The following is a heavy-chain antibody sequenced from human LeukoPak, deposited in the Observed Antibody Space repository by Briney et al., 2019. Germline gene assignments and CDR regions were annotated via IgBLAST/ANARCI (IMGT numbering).Heavy chain of an antibody. CDR2: ISGSGGST. Sequence: QSGGSLRLSCAASGFAFSSYAMSWVRQAPGKGLEWVSAISGSGGSTYYADSVKGRFTISRDNSKNTLYLQMNSLRAEDTAVYYCAKDPSNPTVTTMWDYWGQGTLVTVSS. CDR3: AKDPSNPTVTTMWDY. J-gene: IGHJ4*02. V-gene: IGHV3-23*01. CDR1: GFAFSSYA. D-gene: IGHD4-17*01.